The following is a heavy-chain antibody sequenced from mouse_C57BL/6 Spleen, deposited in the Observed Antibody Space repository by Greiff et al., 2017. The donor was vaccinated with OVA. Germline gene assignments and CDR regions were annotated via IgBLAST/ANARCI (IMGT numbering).Heavy chain of an antibody. CDR1: GYTFTSYW. Sequence: VKLQQPGAELVKPGASVKMSCKASGYTFTSYWITWVKQRPGQGLEWIGDIYPGSGSTNYNEKFKSKATLTVDTSSSTAYMQLSSLTSEDSAVYYCAREGLRRDYYAMDYWGQGTSVTVSS. CDR2: IYPGSGST. D-gene: IGHD2-4*01. J-gene: IGHJ4*01. CDR3: AREGLRRDYYAMDY. V-gene: IGHV1-55*01.